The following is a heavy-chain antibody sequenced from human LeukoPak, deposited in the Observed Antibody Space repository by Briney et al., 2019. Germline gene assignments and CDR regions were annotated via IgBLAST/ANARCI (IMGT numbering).Heavy chain of an antibody. D-gene: IGHD2-2*01. J-gene: IGHJ4*02. V-gene: IGHV3-23*01. CDR1: GFTFSSYT. CDR2: ITTSDGNT. Sequence: GGSLRLSCAASGFTFSSYTMSWVRKAPGKGLEWVSTITTSDGNTYYADSVKGRFTVSRDNSKNTLYLQMNSLRAEDTAVYYCAKSMAGYCDSTIDNWGQGTLVTVSS. CDR3: AKSMAGYCDSTIDN.